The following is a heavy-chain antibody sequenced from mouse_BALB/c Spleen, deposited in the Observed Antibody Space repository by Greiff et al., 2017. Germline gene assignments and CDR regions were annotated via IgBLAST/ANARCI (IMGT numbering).Heavy chain of an antibody. CDR2: INPSSGYT. D-gene: IGHD2-14*01. Sequence: VQLQQSGAELARPGASVKMSCKASGYTFTSYTMHWVKQRPGQGLEWIGYINPSSGYTNYNQKFKDKATLTADKSSSTAYMQLSSLTSEDSAVYYCARRGYGDYAMDYWGQGTSVTVSS. V-gene: IGHV1-4*01. CDR3: ARRGYGDYAMDY. CDR1: GYTFTSYT. J-gene: IGHJ4*01.